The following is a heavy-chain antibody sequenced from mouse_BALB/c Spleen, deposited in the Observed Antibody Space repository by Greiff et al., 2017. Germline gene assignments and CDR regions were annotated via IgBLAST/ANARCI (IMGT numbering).Heavy chain of an antibody. CDR2: ISYSGST. Sequence: EVMLVESGPGLVKPSQSLSLTCTVTGYSITSDYAWNWIRQFPGNKLEWMGYISYSGSTSYNPSLKSRISITRDTSKNQFFLQLNSVTTEDTATYYCARSHYFDYWGQGTTLTVSS. CDR1: GYSITSDYA. V-gene: IGHV3-2*02. J-gene: IGHJ2*01. CDR3: ARSHYFDY.